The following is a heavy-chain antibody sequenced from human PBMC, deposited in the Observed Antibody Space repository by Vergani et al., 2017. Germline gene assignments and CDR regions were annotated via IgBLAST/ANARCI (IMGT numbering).Heavy chain of an antibody. CDR2: INPNSGGT. CDR3: ARGPGWFSRVNIVVVPAAIFDMND. V-gene: IGHV1-2*02. D-gene: IGHD2-2*01. J-gene: IGHJ4*02. Sequence: QVQLVQSGAEVKKPGASVKVSCKASGYTFTGYYMHWVRQAPGQGLEWMGWINPNSGGTNYAQKFQGRVTMTRDTSISTAYMELSRLRSDDTAVYYCARGPGWFSRVNIVVVPAAIFDMNDWGQGALVTVSS. CDR1: GYTFTGYY.